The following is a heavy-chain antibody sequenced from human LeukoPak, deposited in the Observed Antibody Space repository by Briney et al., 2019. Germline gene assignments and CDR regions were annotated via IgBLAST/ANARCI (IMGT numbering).Heavy chain of an antibody. Sequence: GGSLRLSCAASGFSFSSYEMNWVRQAPGKGLEWVSYISSSGSTINYADSVKDRFTISRDNAKNSLYLQMNSLRAEDTAVYYCARDYYWYDYWGQGTLVTVSS. D-gene: IGHD2-8*01. J-gene: IGHJ4*02. CDR3: ARDYYWYDY. CDR2: ISSSGSTI. CDR1: GFSFSSYE. V-gene: IGHV3-48*03.